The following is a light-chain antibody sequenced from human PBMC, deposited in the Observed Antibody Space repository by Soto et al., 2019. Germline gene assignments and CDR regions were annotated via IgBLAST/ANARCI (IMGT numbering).Light chain of an antibody. CDR3: CSYAGSSIPVV. CDR1: SSDVGSYNL. V-gene: IGLV2-23*02. CDR2: EVS. Sequence: QSALTQPASVSGSPGQSITISCTGTSSDVGSYNLVSWYQQHPGKAPKLMIYEVSKRPSGVSNRFSGSKSGNTASLTISGMHDEDEADYYCCSYAGSSIPVVFGGGTKVTVL. J-gene: IGLJ2*01.